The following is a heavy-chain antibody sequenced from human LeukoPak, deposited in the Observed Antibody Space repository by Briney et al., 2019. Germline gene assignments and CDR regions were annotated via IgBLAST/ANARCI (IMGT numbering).Heavy chain of an antibody. CDR3: ARVVDYCCSTSCPSNY. CDR1: GYTFTSYY. D-gene: IGHD2-2*01. CDR2: INPSGGST. V-gene: IGHV1-46*01. Sequence: ASVKVSCKASGYTFTSYYMHWVRQAPGQGLEWMGIINPSGGSTSYAQKFQGRVTMTRDTSTSTVYMELSSLRSEDTAVYYCARVVDYCCSTSCPSNYWGQGTLVTVSS. J-gene: IGHJ4*02.